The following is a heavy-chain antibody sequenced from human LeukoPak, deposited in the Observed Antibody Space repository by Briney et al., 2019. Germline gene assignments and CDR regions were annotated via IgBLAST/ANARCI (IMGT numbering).Heavy chain of an antibody. V-gene: IGHV4-39*01. Sequence: EWIGSIYYSGSTYYNPSLKSRVTISVDTSKNQFSLKLSSVTAADTAVYYCARHLGSSSSDYWGQGTLVTVSS. CDR2: IYYSGST. D-gene: IGHD6-6*01. CDR3: ARHLGSSSSDY. J-gene: IGHJ4*02.